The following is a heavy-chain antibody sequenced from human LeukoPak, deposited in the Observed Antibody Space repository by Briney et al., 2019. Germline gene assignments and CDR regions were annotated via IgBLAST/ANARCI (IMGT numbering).Heavy chain of an antibody. CDR2: MHSNGNS. CDR1: GGSVSSDY. J-gene: IGHJ3*02. V-gene: IGHV4-59*08. Sequence: SETLSLTCTVSGGSVSSDYWSWIRQPPGKGLEWIGYMHSNGNSAYNPSLSSRVTVSLDTSKDQFSLRLESVTAADTALYYCARHVLLWLGEHNYAFDIWAEGQWSPSLQ. CDR3: ARHVLLWLGEHNYAFDI. D-gene: IGHD3-10*01.